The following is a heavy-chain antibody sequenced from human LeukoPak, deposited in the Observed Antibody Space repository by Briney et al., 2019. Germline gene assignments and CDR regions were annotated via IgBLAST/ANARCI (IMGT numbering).Heavy chain of an antibody. J-gene: IGHJ3*02. CDR3: ARYSGNYRAFDI. D-gene: IGHD1-26*01. V-gene: IGHV3-7*05. Sequence: PGGSLRLSCAASGFTFSSYWTSWVRQAPGKGLEWLANIKQDGSEKYYVDSVKGRFTISRDNPKNSLYLQMNSLRAEDTAVYYCARYSGNYRAFDIWGQGTMVTVSS. CDR2: IKQDGSEK. CDR1: GFTFSSYW.